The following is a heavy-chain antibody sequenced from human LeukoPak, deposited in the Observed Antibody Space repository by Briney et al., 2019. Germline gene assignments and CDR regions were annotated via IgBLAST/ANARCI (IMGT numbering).Heavy chain of an antibody. CDR3: ARAPRDWYYFDY. Sequence: GGSLRLSCAASGFTFSSYSMNWVRQAPGKGLEWVSSISSSSTYIYHADSVKGRLTISRDNAKNSLYLQMNSLRAEDTAVYYCARAPRDWYYFDYWGQGTLVTVSS. J-gene: IGHJ4*02. V-gene: IGHV3-21*06. D-gene: IGHD3/OR15-3a*01. CDR2: ISSSSTYI. CDR1: GFTFSSYS.